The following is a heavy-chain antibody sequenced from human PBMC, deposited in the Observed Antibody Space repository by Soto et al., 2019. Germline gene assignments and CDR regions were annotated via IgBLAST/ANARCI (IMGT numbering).Heavy chain of an antibody. CDR1: GFTFSSYS. Sequence: AGALRLSCAASGFTFSSYSMNCVRPAPGKGLASVSSISSSSSYIYYADSVKGRFTISRDNAKNSLYLQMNSLRAEDTAVYYCARDREVVVVPAAMDPYFDSWGQATLAPVSS. D-gene: IGHD2-2*01. CDR3: ARDREVVVVPAAMDPYFDS. V-gene: IGHV3-21*01. CDR2: ISSSSSYI. J-gene: IGHJ4*02.